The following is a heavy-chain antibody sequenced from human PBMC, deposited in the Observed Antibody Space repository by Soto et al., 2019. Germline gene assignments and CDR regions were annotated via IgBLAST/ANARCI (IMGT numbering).Heavy chain of an antibody. V-gene: IGHV1-69*05. CDR3: AGGDGKWGLLGGGFDY. CDR2: IIPIFGTA. CDR1: GGTFSSYA. D-gene: IGHD1-26*01. Sequence: QVQLVQSGAEVKKPGSSVKVSCKASGGTFSSYAISWVRQAPGQGLEWMGGIIPIFGTANYAQKFQGRVTITRDESTGTAYMELSSLRSEDTAVYYCAGGDGKWGLLGGGFDYWGQGTLVTVSS. J-gene: IGHJ4*02.